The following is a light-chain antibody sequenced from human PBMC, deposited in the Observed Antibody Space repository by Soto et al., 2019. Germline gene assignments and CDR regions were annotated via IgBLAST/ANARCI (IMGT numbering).Light chain of an antibody. CDR1: QSIDTN. V-gene: IGKV3-11*01. J-gene: IGKJ1*01. CDR2: DAS. Sequence: EIVLTQSPVTLSLSPGEGATLSCKASQSIDTNLGWYQQKPRQVPRLLVYDASPRATGIPARFTGSGSGSGLALTISSIEPEDVAVYYCQRRGNWTRPWAFGQGTKVEVK. CDR3: QRRGNWTRPWA.